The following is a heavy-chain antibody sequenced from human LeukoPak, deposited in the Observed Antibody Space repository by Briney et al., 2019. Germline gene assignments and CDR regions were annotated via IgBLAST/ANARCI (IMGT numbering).Heavy chain of an antibody. Sequence: SVKVSCKASGGTFSSYAISWVRQAPGQGLEWMGGIIPIFGTANYAQKLHGRVTMTTDTSTSTAYMELRSLRSDDTAVYYCARWNPLGYCSGGSCYAFTYWGQGTLVTVSS. V-gene: IGHV1-69*05. CDR2: IIPIFGTA. CDR1: GGTFSSYA. D-gene: IGHD2-15*01. CDR3: ARWNPLGYCSGGSCYAFTY. J-gene: IGHJ4*02.